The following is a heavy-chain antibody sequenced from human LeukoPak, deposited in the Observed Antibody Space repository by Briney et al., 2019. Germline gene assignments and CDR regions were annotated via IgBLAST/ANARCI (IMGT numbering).Heavy chain of an antibody. Sequence: GGSLRLSCAASGFTFTSYAMSWVRQAPGKGLEWVSAISGTGGTTYYADSVKGRFTISRDNSKNTLYLQMHSLRAEDTAVYYCAKALGSIVVTTTDYWGQGTLVTVSS. CDR1: GFTFTSYA. V-gene: IGHV3-23*01. D-gene: IGHD5-12*01. CDR2: ISGTGGTT. CDR3: AKALGSIVVTTTDY. J-gene: IGHJ4*02.